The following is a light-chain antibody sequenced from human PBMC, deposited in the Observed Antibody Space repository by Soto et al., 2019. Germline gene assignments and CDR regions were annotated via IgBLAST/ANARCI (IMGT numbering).Light chain of an antibody. V-gene: IGKV4-1*01. CDR3: QQYYSTPLT. J-gene: IGKJ1*01. Sequence: DIGMTQSPDSLAVSLGERVTINCKSSQSVLYDSNNKNYLAWYQQKPGQPPKLLIYWASTRESGVPDRFSGSGSGTDFTLTISGLQAEDVAVYYCQQYYSTPLTFGQGTKVEIK. CDR1: QSVLYDSNNKNY. CDR2: WAS.